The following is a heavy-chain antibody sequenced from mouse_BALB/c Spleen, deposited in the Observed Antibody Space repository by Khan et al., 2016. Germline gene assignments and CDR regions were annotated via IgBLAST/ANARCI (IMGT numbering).Heavy chain of an antibody. Sequence: QVQLQQSGAELVRPVASVKLSCKASGYTFTSYWMNWVKQRPVQGLEWIGMIDPSDSETHYNQMFKDKATLTVDKSSSTAYMQLSSLTSADSAVYYCARGVRRRSYYFDYWGQGTTLTVSS. CDR2: IDPSDSET. J-gene: IGHJ2*01. CDR1: GYTFTSYW. CDR3: ARGVRRRSYYFDY. V-gene: IGHV1-52*01. D-gene: IGHD2-14*01.